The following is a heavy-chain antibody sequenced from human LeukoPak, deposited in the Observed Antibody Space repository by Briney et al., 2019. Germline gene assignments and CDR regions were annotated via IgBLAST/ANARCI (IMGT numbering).Heavy chain of an antibody. Sequence: GASVTLSCTASGYTFTIYGISWVRQAPGQGLEWMGWISAYNGNTNYAQKFQGRVTMTTDTSTSKAYMELRSLRSDDTAVYYCARDLAITGTRYYYMDVWGKGTTVTVSS. D-gene: IGHD1-7*01. J-gene: IGHJ6*03. CDR3: ARDLAITGTRYYYMDV. CDR2: ISAYNGNT. CDR1: GYTFTIYG. V-gene: IGHV1-18*01.